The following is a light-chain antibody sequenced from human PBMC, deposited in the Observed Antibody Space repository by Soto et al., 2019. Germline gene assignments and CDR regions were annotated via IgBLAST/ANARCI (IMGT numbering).Light chain of an antibody. CDR3: QQFGSDPLT. CDR1: QSFSVSY. J-gene: IGKJ4*01. V-gene: IGKV3-20*01. CDR2: GXS. Sequence: EIVLTQSPGTLSLSAGERATISXRARQSFSVSYLAWYQHKPGXAPRXXXYGXSARATGIPDRFSGGGSGTDFTLTISRLEPEDFAVYYCQQFGSDPLTFGGGTKVDIK.